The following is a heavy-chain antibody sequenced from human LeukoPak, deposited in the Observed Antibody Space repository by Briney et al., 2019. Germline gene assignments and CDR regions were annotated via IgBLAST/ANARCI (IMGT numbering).Heavy chain of an antibody. D-gene: IGHD3-10*01. J-gene: IGHJ4*02. CDR1: GGSSSGYY. Sequence: PSETLSLTCAIYGGSSSGYYWNWIRQHPGKGLEWIGYIYYSGSTYYNPSLKSRVTISVDTSKNQFSLKLSSVTAADTAVYYCARTLYYYGSGSYWFDYWGQGTLVTVSS. V-gene: IGHV4-31*11. CDR3: ARTLYYYGSGSYWFDY. CDR2: IYYSGST.